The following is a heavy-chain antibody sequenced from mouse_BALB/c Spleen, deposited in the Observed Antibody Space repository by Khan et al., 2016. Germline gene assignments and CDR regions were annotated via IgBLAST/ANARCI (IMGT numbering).Heavy chain of an antibody. CDR1: GYSITSDYA. Sequence: EVQLQESGPGLVKPSQSLSLTCTVTGYSITSDYAWNWIRQLPGNKLEWMGYISYSGSTSYNPSLKSRISITRDTSKNHFFLQVHPVSTEYEATAYCARSSTYVNSPAWFAYWGQGTLVTVS. V-gene: IGHV3-2*02. J-gene: IGHJ3*01. CDR2: ISYSGST. CDR3: ARSSTYVNSPAWFAY. D-gene: IGHD2-12*01.